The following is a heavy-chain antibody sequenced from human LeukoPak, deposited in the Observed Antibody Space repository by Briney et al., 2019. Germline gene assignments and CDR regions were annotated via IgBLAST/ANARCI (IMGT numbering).Heavy chain of an antibody. V-gene: IGHV3-7*01. D-gene: IGHD6-13*01. J-gene: IGHJ4*02. CDR2: IKQDGSEK. Sequence: GGSLRLSCAASGFSFNNYWMNWVRQAPGKGLEWVANIKQDGSEKYYVDSVKGRFTISRDNAKNSLYLQMNSLRAEDTAVYYCASPYNSRWYELCYWGQGTLVTVSS. CDR3: ASPYNSRWYELCY. CDR1: GFSFNNYW.